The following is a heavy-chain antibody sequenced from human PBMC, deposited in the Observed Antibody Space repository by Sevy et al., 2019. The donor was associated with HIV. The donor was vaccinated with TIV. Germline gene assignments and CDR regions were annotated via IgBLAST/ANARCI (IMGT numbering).Heavy chain of an antibody. CDR2: IWFDGSNT. V-gene: IGHV3-33*01. CDR3: ARDLEFYDYGDYGPAFMPDY. J-gene: IGHJ4*02. D-gene: IGHD4-17*01. Sequence: GWSLRLSCAASGFTFSSYGMHWVRQAPGKGLEWVALIWFDGSNTYYADSVKGRFTISRDIAKNTLHLQMNSLRAEDTAVYYCARDLEFYDYGDYGPAFMPDYWGQGTLVTVSS. CDR1: GFTFSSYG.